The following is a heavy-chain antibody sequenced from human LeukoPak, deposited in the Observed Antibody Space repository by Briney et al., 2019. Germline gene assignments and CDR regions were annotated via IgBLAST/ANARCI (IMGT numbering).Heavy chain of an antibody. V-gene: IGHV3-73*01. Sequence: GGSLRLSCAASGFTFSGSAMHWVRQASGKGLEWVGRIRSKANSYATAYAASVKGRFTITRDDSKNTAYLQMNRLKTEDTAVYYCRGIAAAGTNYYYYMDVWGKGTTVTISS. D-gene: IGHD6-13*01. J-gene: IGHJ6*03. CDR3: RGIAAAGTNYYYYMDV. CDR2: IRSKANSYAT. CDR1: GFTFSGSA.